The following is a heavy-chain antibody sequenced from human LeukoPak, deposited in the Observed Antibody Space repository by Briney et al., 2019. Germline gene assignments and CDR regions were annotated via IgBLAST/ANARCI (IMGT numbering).Heavy chain of an antibody. J-gene: IGHJ4*02. CDR3: AKPSLPIAATPMNYFDY. V-gene: IGHV4-34*01. Sequence: SETLSLTCAVYGGPFSGYYWSWIRQPPGKGLEWIGEINHSGSTNYNPSLKSRVTISVDTSKNQFSLKLSSVTAEDTAVYYCAKPSLPIAATPMNYFDYWGQGTLVTVSS. D-gene: IGHD2-15*01. CDR1: GGPFSGYY. CDR2: INHSGST.